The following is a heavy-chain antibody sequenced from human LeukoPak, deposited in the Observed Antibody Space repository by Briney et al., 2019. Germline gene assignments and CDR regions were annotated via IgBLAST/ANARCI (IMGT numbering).Heavy chain of an antibody. D-gene: IGHD4-11*01. V-gene: IGHV1-18*01. J-gene: IGHJ4*02. CDR3: ARDPSSVTLYFFDY. Sequence: GASVKVSCKASGYTFTSYGISWLRQAPGQGLEWMGWIDANNGDTKSAQKFQGRVTMSRDTSISTAYMDLSSLSPDDAAVYYCARDPSSVTLYFFDYWGQGTLVTVSS. CDR2: IDANNGDT. CDR1: GYTFTSYG.